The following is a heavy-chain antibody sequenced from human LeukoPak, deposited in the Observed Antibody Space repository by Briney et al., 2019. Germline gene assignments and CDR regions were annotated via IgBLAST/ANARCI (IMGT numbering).Heavy chain of an antibody. V-gene: IGHV3-53*01. CDR1: GFTVSSNY. Sequence: GGSLRLSCAASGFTVSSNYMSWVRQAPGKGLEWVSVIYSGGSTYYADSVKGRFTISRDNSKNTLYLQMNSLRAEDTAVYYCARDKYYSGSGSKYIHYYYYGMDVWGQGTTVTVSS. J-gene: IGHJ6*02. CDR2: IYSGGST. D-gene: IGHD3-10*01. CDR3: ARDKYYSGSGSKYIHYYYYGMDV.